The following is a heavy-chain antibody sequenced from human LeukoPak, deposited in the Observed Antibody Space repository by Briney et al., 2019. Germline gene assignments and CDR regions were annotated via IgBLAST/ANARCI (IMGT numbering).Heavy chain of an antibody. D-gene: IGHD1-26*01. J-gene: IGHJ4*02. CDR2: IYYSGST. CDR3: ARANRGSYYFLLLHFDY. CDR1: GGSISSSTYY. V-gene: IGHV4-39*07. Sequence: PSETLSLTCTVSGGSISSSTYYWGWIRQPPGKGLEWFGSIYYSGSTNYNPSLKSRVTISVDSFKNQFSLKLSSVTAADTAVYYCARANRGSYYFLLLHFDYWGQGTLVTVSS.